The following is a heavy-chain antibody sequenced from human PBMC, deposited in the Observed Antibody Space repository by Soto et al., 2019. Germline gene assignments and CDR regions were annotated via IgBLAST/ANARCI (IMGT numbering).Heavy chain of an antibody. V-gene: IGHV4-59*01. CDR3: ARSDGRY. J-gene: IGHJ4*02. CDR2: IYYSGST. CDR1: DGSISSSY. Sequence: SETLSLTCTVSDGSISSSYWSWIRQPPGKGLEWVGYIYYSGSTNYNPSLKSRVTISVDTSKNQFSLKLSSVTAADTAVYYCARSDGRYWGQGTLVNVS.